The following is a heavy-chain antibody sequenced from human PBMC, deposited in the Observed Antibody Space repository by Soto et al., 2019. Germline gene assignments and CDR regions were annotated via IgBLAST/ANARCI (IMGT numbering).Heavy chain of an antibody. D-gene: IGHD3-16*02. CDR3: ARTAYYDYVWGSYRFGGLDY. V-gene: IGHV4-34*01. CDR1: GASLSEYS. Sequence: LSLTCAVYGASLSEYSWSWIRQPPGKGLQWIGEINHTGSTNYSPSLKSRVTISQDTSKNQFFLRLRSVTAADTAVYYCARTAYYDYVWGSYRFGGLDYWGQGNLVTVSS. J-gene: IGHJ4*02. CDR2: INHTGST.